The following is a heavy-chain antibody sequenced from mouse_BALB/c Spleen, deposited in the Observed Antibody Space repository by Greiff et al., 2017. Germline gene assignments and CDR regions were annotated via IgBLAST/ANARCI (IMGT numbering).Heavy chain of an antibody. CDR3: ANWDAMDY. J-gene: IGHJ4*01. CDR1: GFNIKDTY. CDR2: IDPANGNT. D-gene: IGHD4-1*01. V-gene: IGHV14-3*02. Sequence: EVKLVESGAELVKPGASVKLSCTASGFNIKDTYMHWVKQRPEQGLEWIGRIDPANGNTKYDPKFQGKATITADTSSNTAYLQLSSLTSEDTAVYYCANWDAMDYWGQGTSVTVSS.